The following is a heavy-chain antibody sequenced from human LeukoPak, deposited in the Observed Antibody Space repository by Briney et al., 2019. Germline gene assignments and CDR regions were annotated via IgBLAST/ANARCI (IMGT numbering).Heavy chain of an antibody. D-gene: IGHD3-16*01. CDR1: GFTFSSYG. CDR3: AKIPRYVWGSRDDLDAFDI. V-gene: IGHV3-30*02. Sequence: GGSLRLSCAASGFTFSSYGMHWVRQAPGKGLEWVAFIRYDGSNKYYADSVKGRFTISRDNYKNTLYLQMNSLRAEDTAVYYCAKIPRYVWGSRDDLDAFDIWGQGTMVTVSS. CDR2: IRYDGSNK. J-gene: IGHJ3*02.